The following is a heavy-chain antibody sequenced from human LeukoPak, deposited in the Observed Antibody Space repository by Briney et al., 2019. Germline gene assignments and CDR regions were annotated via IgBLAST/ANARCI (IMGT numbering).Heavy chain of an antibody. Sequence: GGSLRLSCAASGFTFSSYAMHWVRQAPGKGLEWVAVISYDGSNKYYVDSVKGRFTISRDNSKNTLYLQMNSLRAEDTAVYYCARDRSYGDPYYYYGMDVWGQGTTVTVSS. CDR2: ISYDGSNK. V-gene: IGHV3-30-3*01. J-gene: IGHJ6*02. CDR3: ARDRSYGDPYYYYGMDV. D-gene: IGHD4-17*01. CDR1: GFTFSSYA.